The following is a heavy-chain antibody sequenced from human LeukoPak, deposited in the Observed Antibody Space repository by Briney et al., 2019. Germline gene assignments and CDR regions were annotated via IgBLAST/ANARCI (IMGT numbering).Heavy chain of an antibody. CDR1: GGSISSSSYY. D-gene: IGHD3-9*01. V-gene: IGHV4-39*07. Sequence: SETLSLTCTVSGGSISSSSYYWGWIRQPPGKGLEWIGSIYYSGSTYYNPSLKSRVTISVDTSKNQFSLKLSSVTAADTAVYYCARASGSGYFDWLFDYWGQGTLVTVSS. J-gene: IGHJ4*02. CDR3: ARASGSGYFDWLFDY. CDR2: IYYSGST.